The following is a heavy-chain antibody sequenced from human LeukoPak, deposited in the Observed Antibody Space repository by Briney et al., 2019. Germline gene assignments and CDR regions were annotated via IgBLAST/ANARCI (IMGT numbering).Heavy chain of an antibody. CDR3: AHLSKYCTSGVCYYFDY. V-gene: IGHV2-5*02. Sequence: SGPTLVNPTQTLTLTCTFSGFSLSTNGVGVGWIRQPPGKALEWLAVIYWDDDKRYNPSLKSRLTITKDTSKNQVVLRMTNMDPVDTATYYCAHLSKYCTSGVCYYFDYWGQGTLVTVSS. J-gene: IGHJ4*02. CDR1: GFSLSTNGVG. D-gene: IGHD2-8*01. CDR2: IYWDDDK.